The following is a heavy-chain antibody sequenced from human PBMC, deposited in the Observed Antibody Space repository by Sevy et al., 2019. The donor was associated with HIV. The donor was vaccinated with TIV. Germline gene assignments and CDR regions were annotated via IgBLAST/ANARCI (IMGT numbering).Heavy chain of an antibody. CDR1: GGSISSYY. Sequence: SETLSLTCTVSGGSISSYYWSWIRQPPGKGLEWIGYIYYSGSTNYNPSLKSRVTISVDTSKNQFSLKLSSVTAADTAVYYCAREGRYLVCIGEQGGYFDYWGQGTLVTVSS. D-gene: IGHD3-10*01. J-gene: IGHJ4*02. CDR3: AREGRYLVCIGEQGGYFDY. CDR2: IYYSGST. V-gene: IGHV4-59*01.